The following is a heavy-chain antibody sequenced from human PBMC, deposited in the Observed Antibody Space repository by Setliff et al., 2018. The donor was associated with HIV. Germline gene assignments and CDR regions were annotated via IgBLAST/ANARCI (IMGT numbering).Heavy chain of an antibody. CDR3: ARGYYNFWSGYPPLDY. CDR1: GGSISGYY. V-gene: IGHV4-4*08. Sequence: SETLSLTCTVSGGSISGYYWSWIRQPPGKGLEWIGYIYTSGSTNYNPSLKNRVTISVDTSKNTFSLKLSSVAAADTAVYYCARGYYNFWSGYPPLDYWGQGTLVTVSS. CDR2: IYTSGST. J-gene: IGHJ4*02. D-gene: IGHD3-3*01.